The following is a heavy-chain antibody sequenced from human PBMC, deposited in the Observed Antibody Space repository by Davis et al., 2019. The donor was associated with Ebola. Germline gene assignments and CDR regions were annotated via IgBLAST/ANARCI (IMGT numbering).Heavy chain of an antibody. V-gene: IGHV3-23*01. J-gene: IGHJ4*02. Sequence: GESLKISCAASGFTFSSYAMSWVRQAPGKGPEWVSTVSGSGGRTFYADSVKGRFTVSRDNSKNTLYLEIRSLRAEDTAVYYCAKDRRGQIGLYFELDYWGQGTLVTVSS. CDR3: AKDRRGQIGLYFELDY. CDR1: GFTFSSYA. D-gene: IGHD2-2*02. CDR2: VSGSGGRT.